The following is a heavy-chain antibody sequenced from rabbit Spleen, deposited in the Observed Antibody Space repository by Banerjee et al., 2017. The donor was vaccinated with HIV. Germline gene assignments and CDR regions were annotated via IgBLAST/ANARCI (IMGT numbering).Heavy chain of an antibody. J-gene: IGHJ4*01. CDR3: ARGSAAMTLVITGYYLTL. D-gene: IGHD2-1*01. CDR1: GFSFSSNYY. V-gene: IGHV1S40*01. Sequence: QSLEESGGDLVKPEGSLTLTCTASGFSFSSNYYMCWVRQAPEKGPEWIACIYADSSGSTAYASWAKGRFTISKTSSTTVTLEMTSLTAADTATYFCARGSAAMTLVITGYYLTLWGQGTLVTVS. CDR2: IYADSSGST.